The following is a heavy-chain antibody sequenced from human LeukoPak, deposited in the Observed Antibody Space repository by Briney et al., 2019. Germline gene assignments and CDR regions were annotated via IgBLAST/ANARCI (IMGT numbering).Heavy chain of an antibody. CDR2: IKPDGSAQ. J-gene: IGHJ6*02. V-gene: IGHV3-7*01. Sequence: GGSLRLSCAASGFTFSNSWMSWVRQAPGKGLEWVATIKPDGSAQYYVDSVKGRFTISRDNAKNSQYLQMNSLRAEDTAVYYCAIPPLTGSGSSRPLAGMDVWGQGTTVTVSS. CDR1: GFTFSNSW. D-gene: IGHD3-10*01. CDR3: AIPPLTGSGSSRPLAGMDV.